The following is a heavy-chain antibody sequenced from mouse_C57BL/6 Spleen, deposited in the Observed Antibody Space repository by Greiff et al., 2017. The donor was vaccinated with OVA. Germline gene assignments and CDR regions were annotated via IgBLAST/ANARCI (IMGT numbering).Heavy chain of an antibody. V-gene: IGHV1-69*01. D-gene: IGHD2-2*01. CDR3: ARSADGYDDY. CDR1: GYTFTSYW. CDR2: IDPSDSYT. J-gene: IGHJ2*01. Sequence: QVQLQQPGAELVMPGASVKLSCKASGYTFTSYWMHWVKQRPGQGLEWIGEIDPSDSYTNYNQKFKGKSTLTVDKSSSTTYMQLSSLTSEDSAVYYCARSADGYDDYWGQGTTLTVSS.